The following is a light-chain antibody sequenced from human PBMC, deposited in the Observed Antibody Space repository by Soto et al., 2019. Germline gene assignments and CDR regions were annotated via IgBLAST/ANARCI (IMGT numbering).Light chain of an antibody. CDR1: QGILTY. CDR2: AAS. Sequence: DIQMTRSPSSLSASVVDRLTITCRASQGILTYLAWYQQKPGQVPELLIQAASTLQPGVPSRFSGSGSGTEFTLTISSLQSEDFAVYYCQQYNNWPPFGQGTKVDIK. J-gene: IGKJ1*01. V-gene: IGKV1-27*01. CDR3: QQYNNWPP.